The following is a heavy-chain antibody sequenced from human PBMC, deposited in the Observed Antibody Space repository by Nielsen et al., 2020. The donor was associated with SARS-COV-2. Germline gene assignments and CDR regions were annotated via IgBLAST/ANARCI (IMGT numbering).Heavy chain of an antibody. CDR1: GYTFTSYD. CDR3: ATSYGSYYDILTGYPSYYYYYYMDV. J-gene: IGHJ6*03. D-gene: IGHD3-9*01. Sequence: ASVKVSCKASGYTFTSYDINWVRQATGQGLEWMGWMNPNSGNTGYAQKFQGRVTMTRNTSISTAYMELSSLRSEDTAVYYCATSYGSYYDILTGYPSYYYYYYMDVWSKGTTVTVSS. V-gene: IGHV1-8*01. CDR2: MNPNSGNT.